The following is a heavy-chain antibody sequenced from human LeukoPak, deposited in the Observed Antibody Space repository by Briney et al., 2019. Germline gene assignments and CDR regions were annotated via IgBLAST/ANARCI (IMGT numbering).Heavy chain of an antibody. D-gene: IGHD6-19*01. CDR3: ARDLRGSGWYFDY. Sequence: PGGSLRLSCAASGFTFNNYWMSWVRRAPGKGLEWVANVKQDGGEKYHVDSVKGRFTISRDNAKNSLYLQMNGLRAEDTAVYYCARDLRGSGWYFDYWGQGTLVTVSS. CDR2: VKQDGGEK. CDR1: GFTFNNYW. J-gene: IGHJ4*02. V-gene: IGHV3-7*03.